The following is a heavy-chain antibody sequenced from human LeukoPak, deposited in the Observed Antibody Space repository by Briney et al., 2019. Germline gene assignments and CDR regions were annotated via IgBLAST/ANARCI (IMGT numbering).Heavy chain of an antibody. J-gene: IGHJ4*02. CDR2: INHSGST. Sequence: SETLSLTCAVYGGSFSGYYLSWIRQPPGKGLEWIGEINHSGSTNYNPSPKSRVTISVDTSKNQFSLKLGSVTAADTAVYYCASTARTRGYSYGYPFYWGQGTLVTVSS. D-gene: IGHD5-18*01. CDR3: ASTARTRGYSYGYPFY. CDR1: GGSFSGYY. V-gene: IGHV4-34*01.